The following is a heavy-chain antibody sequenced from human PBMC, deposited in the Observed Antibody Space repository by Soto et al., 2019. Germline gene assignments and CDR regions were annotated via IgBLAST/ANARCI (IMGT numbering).Heavy chain of an antibody. Sequence: ASVKVSCKASGYTFTSYDINWVRQATGQGLEWMGWMNPNSGNTGYAQKFQGRVTTTRNTSISTAYMELSSLRSEDTAVYYCARVRGYCTNGVCYNPDYYYYYGMDVWGQGTTVTVSS. V-gene: IGHV1-8*01. CDR2: MNPNSGNT. J-gene: IGHJ6*02. CDR1: GYTFTSYD. D-gene: IGHD2-8*01. CDR3: ARVRGYCTNGVCYNPDYYYYYGMDV.